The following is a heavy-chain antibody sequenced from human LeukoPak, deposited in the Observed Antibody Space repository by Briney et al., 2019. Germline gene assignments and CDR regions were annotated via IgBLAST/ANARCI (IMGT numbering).Heavy chain of an antibody. V-gene: IGHV3-30*19. Sequence: GRSLRLSCAASGFTFSSHGMHWVRQAPGKGLEWVAVIPYDGSNKYYADSVKGRFTISRDNSKNTLYLQMNSLRAEDTAVYYCAREVSSSGYQFDYWGQGTLVTVSS. J-gene: IGHJ4*02. CDR1: GFTFSSHG. CDR3: AREVSSSGYQFDY. D-gene: IGHD3-22*01. CDR2: IPYDGSNK.